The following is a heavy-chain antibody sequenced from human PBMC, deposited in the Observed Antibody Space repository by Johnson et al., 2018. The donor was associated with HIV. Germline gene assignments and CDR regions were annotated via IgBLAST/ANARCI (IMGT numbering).Heavy chain of an antibody. V-gene: IGHV3-33*06. CDR3: AKDFGSSSWHAFDV. CDR1: GFTFSTYD. CDR2: ARFDEVSK. J-gene: IGHJ3*01. Sequence: QVQLVESGGGVVQPGTSLRLSCAASGFTFSTYDMHWVRQAPGKGLEWVAVARFDEVSKYYIDSVKGRFTISRDNSKNTLYLQMNKLRAEDTSVYYCAKDFGSSSWHAFDVWGQGTMVTVSS. D-gene: IGHD6-13*01.